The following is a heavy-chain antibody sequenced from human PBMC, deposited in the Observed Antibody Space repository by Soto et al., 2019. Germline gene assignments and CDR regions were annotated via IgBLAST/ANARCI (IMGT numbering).Heavy chain of an antibody. Sequence: SAKVCRKISGYSLTNYAINCVRQAPGQGLQWMGWISAYRGDTKYAQRFHDRLTVTTDPSTTTAYMELRSLRSDDTAVYYCARDVRAFSVFGASVYVWG. CDR1: GYSLTNYA. V-gene: IGHV1-18*01. CDR2: ISAYRGDT. J-gene: IGHJ6*01. D-gene: IGHD3-3*02. CDR3: ARDVRAFSVFGASVYV.